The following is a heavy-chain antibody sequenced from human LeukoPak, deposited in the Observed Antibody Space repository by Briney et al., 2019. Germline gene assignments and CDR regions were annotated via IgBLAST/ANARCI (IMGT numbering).Heavy chain of an antibody. CDR2: IYPGDSDT. D-gene: IGHD2-15*01. CDR3: VRPYCSGGSCFEYFQH. J-gene: IGHJ1*01. CDR1: GYSFTSYW. V-gene: IGHV5-51*01. Sequence: GESLKISCKGSGYSFTSYWIGWVRQMPGKGLEWMGIIYPGDSDTRYSPSFQGQVTISADKSISTAYLQWSSLKASDTAMYYCVRPYCSGGSCFEYFQHWGQGTLVTVSS.